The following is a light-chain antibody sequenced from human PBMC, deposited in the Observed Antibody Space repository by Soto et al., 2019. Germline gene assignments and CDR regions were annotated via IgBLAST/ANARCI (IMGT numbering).Light chain of an antibody. V-gene: IGKV1-5*01. CDR2: DAS. Sequence: DIQMTQSPSTLSASVGDRVTITCRARQSISRSLAWYQQKPGKDPNLLIYDASSLESGVPSRFSGSGFGTEFTLTISSLQPDDFATYYCQQYNSYLLTFGPGTTVDIK. CDR1: QSISRS. J-gene: IGKJ3*01. CDR3: QQYNSYLLT.